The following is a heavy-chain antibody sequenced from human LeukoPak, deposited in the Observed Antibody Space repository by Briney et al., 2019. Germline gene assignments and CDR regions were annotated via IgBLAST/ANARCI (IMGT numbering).Heavy chain of an antibody. Sequence: ETLSLTCAVYGGSFSGYYWSWIRQPQGKGLEWIGEINHSGSTNYNPSLKSRVTISVEMYKNQCSLKLSSVTAADPAVYCCSRGLYSSSWYRYYFHYWGQGTLVTVSS. V-gene: IGHV4-34*01. CDR2: INHSGST. D-gene: IGHD6-13*01. J-gene: IGHJ4*02. CDR1: GGSFSGYY. CDR3: SRGLYSSSWYRYYFHY.